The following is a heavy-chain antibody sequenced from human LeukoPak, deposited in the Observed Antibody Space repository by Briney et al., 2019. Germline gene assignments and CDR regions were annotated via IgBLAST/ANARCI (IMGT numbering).Heavy chain of an antibody. Sequence: GGSLRLSCAASGFTVSSNYMSWVRQAPGKGLEWVSVIYSGGSTYYADSVKGRFTISRDNSKNTLYLQMNSLRAEDTAVYYCARVPDYYYYMDVWGKGTTVTVSS. J-gene: IGHJ6*03. CDR3: ARVPDYYYYMDV. CDR1: GFTVSSNY. V-gene: IGHV3-66*02. CDR2: IYSGGST.